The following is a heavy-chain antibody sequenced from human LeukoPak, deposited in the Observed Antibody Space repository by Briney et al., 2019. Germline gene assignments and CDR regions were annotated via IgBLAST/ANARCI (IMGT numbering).Heavy chain of an antibody. J-gene: IGHJ4*02. CDR1: AFTFSNYW. Sequence: GGSLRLSCAASAFTFSNYWMHWVRQAPRKGLVWVSRINSDVSSTSYADSAKGRFTISRDNAKNTLSLQMNSLRVEDAAVYYCARDYDFWSGFFDYWGQGTLVTVSS. CDR2: INSDVSST. D-gene: IGHD3-3*01. V-gene: IGHV3-74*01. CDR3: ARDYDFWSGFFDY.